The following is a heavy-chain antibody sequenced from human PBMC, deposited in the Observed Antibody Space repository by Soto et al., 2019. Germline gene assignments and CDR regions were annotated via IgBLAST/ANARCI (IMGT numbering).Heavy chain of an antibody. J-gene: IGHJ6*02. V-gene: IGHV3-30*18. CDR2: IAYDGSNK. CDR1: GFTSRSYG. CDR3: AKDLPGMDV. Sequence: PGGPLSLSCASSGFTSRSYGMHWVRQAQGKGLERVAVIAYDGSNKYYADSVKGRFTISRDNSKNTLYLQMNSLRAEYTSVYYYAKDLPGMDVWGQGIMVTVSS.